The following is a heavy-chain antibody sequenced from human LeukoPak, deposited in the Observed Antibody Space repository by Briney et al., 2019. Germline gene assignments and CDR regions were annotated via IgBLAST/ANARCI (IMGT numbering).Heavy chain of an antibody. J-gene: IGHJ4*02. Sequence: GGSLRLSCAASGFAFSDYTINWVRQAPRKGLEWVSSISSRSKNVYYADSVKGRFTISRDNAKNSLYLQMNGLRPEDTAVYYCAGGSRRDGYDYWGQGTLVTVSS. V-gene: IGHV3-21*04. CDR3: AGGSRRDGYDY. CDR1: GFAFSDYT. D-gene: IGHD5-24*01. CDR2: ISSRSKNV.